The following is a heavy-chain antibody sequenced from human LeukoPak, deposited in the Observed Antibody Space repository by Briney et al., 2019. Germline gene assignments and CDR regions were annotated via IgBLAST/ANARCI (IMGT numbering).Heavy chain of an antibody. CDR2: IIPIFGTA. D-gene: IGHD3-22*01. Sequence: SVKVSCKASGGTFSSYAISWVRQAPGQGLEWMGGIIPIFGTANYAQKFQGRVTITADESTSTAYMELSSLRSEDTAVYYCARDLYYYDSSGPLGFDHWGQGTLVTVSS. CDR3: ARDLYYYDSSGPLGFDH. V-gene: IGHV1-69*01. J-gene: IGHJ4*02. CDR1: GGTFSSYA.